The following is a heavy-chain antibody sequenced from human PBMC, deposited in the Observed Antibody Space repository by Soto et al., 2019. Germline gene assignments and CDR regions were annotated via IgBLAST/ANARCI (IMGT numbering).Heavy chain of an antibody. CDR1: GLTFTNYA. CDR3: AGDTYGGAFDI. CDR2: ISASGGRT. Sequence: GGSLRLSCGASGLTFTNYAINWVRQAPGRGLEWVSGISASGGRTYYADSVKGRFTSSRDNSKNTVFLQMNSLRAEDTAVCYCAGDTYGGAFDIWGQGTMVTVSS. V-gene: IGHV3-23*01. D-gene: IGHD3-16*01. J-gene: IGHJ3*02.